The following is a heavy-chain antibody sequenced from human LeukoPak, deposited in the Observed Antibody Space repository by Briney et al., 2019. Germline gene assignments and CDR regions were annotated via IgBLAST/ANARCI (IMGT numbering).Heavy chain of an antibody. J-gene: IGHJ4*02. CDR2: IYYSGST. D-gene: IGHD3-3*01. CDR3: ARVTYYDFWSGYSSNFDY. Sequence: SETLSLTCTVSGGSISSSSCYWGWIRQPPGKGLKWIGSIYYSGSTYYNPSLKSRVTISVDTSKNQFSLKLSSVTAADTAVYYCARVTYYDFWSGYSSNFDYWGQGTLVTVSS. V-gene: IGHV4-39*01. CDR1: GGSISSSSCY.